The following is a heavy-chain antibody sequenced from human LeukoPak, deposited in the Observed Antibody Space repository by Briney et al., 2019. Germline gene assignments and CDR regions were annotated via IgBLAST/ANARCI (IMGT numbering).Heavy chain of an antibody. J-gene: IGHJ1*01. CDR3: GAGQGYTWQY. CDR2: IFHSGNT. Sequence: SETLSLTCAVSGDSISSSNYWTWARQPPGKGLEWIGEIFHSGNTIYNLSLKSRLTISVDKSKNQFSLKLTSVIAADTALYYCGAGQGYTWQYWGQGTLVTVSS. V-gene: IGHV4-4*02. D-gene: IGHD5-24*01. CDR1: GDSISSSNY.